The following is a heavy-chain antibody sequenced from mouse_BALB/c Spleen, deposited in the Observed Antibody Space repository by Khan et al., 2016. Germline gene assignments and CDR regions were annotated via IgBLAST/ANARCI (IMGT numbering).Heavy chain of an antibody. CDR2: IDPTSGYT. V-gene: IGHV1-4*01. D-gene: IGHD1-2*01. J-gene: IGHJ2*01. CDR3: ATEYSAATTFDN. Sequence: QVQLQQSGAELASPGASVKMSCKASGYTFTSYTIHWVKQRPGQGLEWIGYIDPTSGYTNYNQNFKDKATLTADKSSNTAYMQLSSLTSEDSAVYSGATEYSAATTFDNWGQGTTLTVSS. CDR1: GYTFTSYT.